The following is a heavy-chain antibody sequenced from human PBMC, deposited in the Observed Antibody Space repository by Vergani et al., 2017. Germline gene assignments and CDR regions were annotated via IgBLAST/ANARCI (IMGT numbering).Heavy chain of an antibody. CDR1: GASIRNYH. CDR2: VYNSGST. CDR3: ARGPTSSRGYFDF. V-gene: IGHV4-4*07. D-gene: IGHD6-13*01. Sequence: QVQLQESGPGLVRPSETLSLTCTVSGASIRNYHWSWIRQSAGKGLEWIGLVYNSGSTNYNPSLKSRVTVSAGTSRSKFSLNLTSVTAADTAVYFCARGPTSSRGYFDFWGQGLLVTVSS. J-gene: IGHJ4*02.